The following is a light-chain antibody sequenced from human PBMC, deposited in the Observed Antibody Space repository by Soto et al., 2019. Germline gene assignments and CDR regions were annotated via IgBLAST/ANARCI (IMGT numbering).Light chain of an antibody. CDR3: QQYGSSPPYT. J-gene: IGKJ2*01. CDR1: HSVSSTY. V-gene: IGKV3-20*01. CDR2: GAS. Sequence: EIVLTQSPGTLSLSPGERATLSCRASHSVSSTYLAWYQQKPGQPPRLLIYGASSRATGIPDRFSGSGSGTSFTPTNRRLEPEDFAVYYCQQYGSSPPYTFGQGTKLEIK.